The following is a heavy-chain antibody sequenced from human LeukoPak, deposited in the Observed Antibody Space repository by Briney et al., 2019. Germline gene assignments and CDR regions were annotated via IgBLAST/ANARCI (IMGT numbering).Heavy chain of an antibody. Sequence: WVAVIWFDGSDKYYADSVKGRFTVSRDNSKNTLYLQMNSLRAEDTAVYYCAKSLVGATKGDYWGREPWSPSPQ. D-gene: IGHD1-26*01. CDR3: AKSLVGATKGDY. CDR2: IWFDGSDK. J-gene: IGHJ4*02. V-gene: IGHV3-33*06.